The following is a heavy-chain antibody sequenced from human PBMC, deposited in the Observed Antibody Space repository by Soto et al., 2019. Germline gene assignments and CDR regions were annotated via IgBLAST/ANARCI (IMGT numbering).Heavy chain of an antibody. Sequence: SVKVSCKASGGTFSSYAISWVRQAPGQGLEWMGGIIPIFGTANYAQKFQGRVTITADKSTSTAYMELSSLRSEDTAVYYCASIAAAGYNWFDPWGQGTLVTVSS. J-gene: IGHJ5*02. CDR1: GGTFSSYA. CDR2: IIPIFGTA. V-gene: IGHV1-69*06. D-gene: IGHD6-13*01. CDR3: ASIAAAGYNWFDP.